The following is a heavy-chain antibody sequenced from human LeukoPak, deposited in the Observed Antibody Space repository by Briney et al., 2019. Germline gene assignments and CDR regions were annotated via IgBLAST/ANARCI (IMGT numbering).Heavy chain of an antibody. CDR2: IYYSGST. V-gene: IGHV4-38-2*02. J-gene: IGHJ6*03. D-gene: IGHD3-10*01. CDR3: ARQVYYYASGTTYYYYMDV. CDR1: GYSISSGYY. Sequence: SETLSLTCTVSGYSISSGYYWGWIRQPPGKGLEWIGSIYYSGSTYYNPSLKSRVTISVDTSKNHFSLKLSSVTAADTAVYYCARQVYYYASGTTYYYYMDVWGNGTTVTISS.